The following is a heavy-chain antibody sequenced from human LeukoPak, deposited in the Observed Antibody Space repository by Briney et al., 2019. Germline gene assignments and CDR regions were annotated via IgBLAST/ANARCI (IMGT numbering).Heavy chain of an antibody. CDR2: ISSSGSTI. D-gene: IGHD3-10*01. CDR3: ARVSYYGSGSPVDY. V-gene: IGHV3-11*01. J-gene: IGHJ4*02. Sequence: PGRSLRLSCAASGFTFSDYYMSWIRQAPGKGLEWVSYISSSGSTIYYADSVKGRFTISRDNAKNSLYLQMNSLRAEDTAVYYCARVSYYGSGSPVDYWGQGTLVTVSS. CDR1: GFTFSDYY.